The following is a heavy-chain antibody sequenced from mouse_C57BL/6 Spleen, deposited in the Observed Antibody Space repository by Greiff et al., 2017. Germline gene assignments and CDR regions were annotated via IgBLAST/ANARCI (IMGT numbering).Heavy chain of an antibody. Sequence: QVHVKQPGAELVRPGSSVKLSCKASGYTFTSYWMDWVKQRPGQGLEWIGNIYPSDSETHYNQKFKDKATLTVDKSSSTAYMQLSSLTSEDSAVYYCARSRDYLHWGQGTTLTVSS. CDR1: GYTFTSYW. V-gene: IGHV1-61*01. CDR3: ARSRDYLH. D-gene: IGHD2-4*01. J-gene: IGHJ2*01. CDR2: IYPSDSET.